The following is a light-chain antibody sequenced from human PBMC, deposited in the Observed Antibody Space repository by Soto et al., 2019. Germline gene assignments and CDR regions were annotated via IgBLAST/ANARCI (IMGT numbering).Light chain of an antibody. CDR2: EVN. V-gene: IGLV2-8*01. CDR3: SSYAGSSNV. CDR1: SSDVGGYNY. J-gene: IGLJ1*01. Sequence: QSALTQPASASGSPGQSVAISCTGTSSDVGGYNYVSWYQQHPGKAPKLMIYEVNKRPSGVPDRFSGSKSGNTASLTVSGLQADDDADYYCSSYAGSSNVFGTGTKLTVL.